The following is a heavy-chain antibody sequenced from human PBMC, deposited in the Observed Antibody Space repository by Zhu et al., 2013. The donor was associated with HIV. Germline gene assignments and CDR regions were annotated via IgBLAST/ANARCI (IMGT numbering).Heavy chain of an antibody. D-gene: IGHD6-13*01. Sequence: QVQLVQSGAEVKKPGASVRVSCKASGYTFTGYYMHWVRQAPGQGLEWMGWINPNGGGTNYAQRFQGRATMTRDTPISTAYMELSSLRSDDTAVYYCARVQRLVQYFDYWGQGTLVTVSS. CDR3: ARVQRLVQYFDY. V-gene: IGHV1-2*02. CDR2: INPNGGGT. CDR1: GYTFTGYY. J-gene: IGHJ4*02.